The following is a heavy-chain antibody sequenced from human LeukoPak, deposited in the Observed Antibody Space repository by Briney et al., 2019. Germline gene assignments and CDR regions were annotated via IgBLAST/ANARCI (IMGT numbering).Heavy chain of an antibody. V-gene: IGHV1-46*01. Sequence: ASVNVSCKASGYTFTSYHMHWVRQAPGQGLEWMGIINPSGGSTNYAQEFQGRVTLTRDTSTSTVYMELSSLRSEDTAVYYCARRAGSFASLDYWGQGTLVTVSS. CDR3: ARRAGSFASLDY. CDR2: INPSGGST. D-gene: IGHD1-26*01. CDR1: GYTFTSYH. J-gene: IGHJ4*02.